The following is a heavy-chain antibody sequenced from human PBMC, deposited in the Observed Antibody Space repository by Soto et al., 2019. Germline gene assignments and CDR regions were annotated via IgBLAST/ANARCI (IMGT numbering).Heavy chain of an antibody. CDR3: ARDAGTRGWFDP. J-gene: IGHJ5*02. Sequence: SETLSLTCTVSGGSISSYYWSWIRQPPGKGLEWIGYIYNSGSTNYNPSLKSRVAISVDTSKNQFSLKLTSVTAADTAVYFCARDAGTRGWFDPWGQGTPVTVSS. D-gene: IGHD3-10*01. CDR1: GGSISSYY. V-gene: IGHV4-59*01. CDR2: IYNSGST.